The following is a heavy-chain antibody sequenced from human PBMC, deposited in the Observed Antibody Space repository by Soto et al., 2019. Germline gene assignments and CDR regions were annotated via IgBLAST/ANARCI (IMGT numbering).Heavy chain of an antibody. Sequence: SLRLSCAASGFTFSAYWMHWVRQAPGKGLVWVSRIHSNGNTTTYADSVKGRFTISRDNAKNTLYLQMNSLRAEDTAVYYCAKGAWYYDILTGYGYFDYWGQGTMVTVSS. V-gene: IGHV3-74*01. D-gene: IGHD3-9*01. CDR2: IHSNGNTT. CDR1: GFTFSAYW. J-gene: IGHJ4*02. CDR3: AKGAWYYDILTGYGYFDY.